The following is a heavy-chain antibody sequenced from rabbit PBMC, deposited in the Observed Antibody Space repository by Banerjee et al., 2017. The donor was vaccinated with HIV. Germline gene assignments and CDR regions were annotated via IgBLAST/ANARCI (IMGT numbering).Heavy chain of an antibody. V-gene: IGHV1S45*01. CDR2: IYTDSSGIT. J-gene: IGHJ3*01. D-gene: IGHD1-1*01. Sequence: QEQLEESGGGLVQPEGSLTLTCTASGFSFSNKYVMCWVRQAPGKGLEWIGCIYTDSSGITYYASWVNGRFTISKTSSTTVTLQMTRLTAADTATYFCARDGASSSAVYPIGLDLWGPGTLVTVS. CDR1: GFSFSNKYV. CDR3: ARDGASSSAVYPIGLDL.